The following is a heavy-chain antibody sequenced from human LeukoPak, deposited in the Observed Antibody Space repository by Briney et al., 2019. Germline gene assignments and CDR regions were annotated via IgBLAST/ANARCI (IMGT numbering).Heavy chain of an antibody. J-gene: IGHJ5*02. CDR2: IYYSGST. V-gene: IGHV4-39*01. D-gene: IGHD3-10*01. CDR3: ARRAVRGVSDWFDP. CDR1: GGSISSSSYY. Sequence: SETLSLTCTVSGGSISSSSYYWGWIRQPPGKGLEWIGSIYYSGSTYYNPSLKSRVTRSVDTSKNQFSLKLSSVTAADTAVYYCARRAVRGVSDWFDPWGQGTLVTVSS.